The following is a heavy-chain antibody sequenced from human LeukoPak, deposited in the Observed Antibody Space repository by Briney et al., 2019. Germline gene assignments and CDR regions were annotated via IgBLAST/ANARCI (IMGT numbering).Heavy chain of an antibody. CDR1: GGSFSGYY. D-gene: IGHD6-13*01. J-gene: IGHJ5*01. CDR3: ARSYSTTSYTWFDS. V-gene: IGHV4-34*01. Sequence: SGTLSLTCAVSGGSFSGYYWSWIRQPPGKGLEWIGQINHSGSTNYNPSLKSRVTMSVDTSKNQFSLKVSSVTAADTALYYCARSYSTTSYTWFDSWGQGTLVTVSS. CDR2: INHSGST.